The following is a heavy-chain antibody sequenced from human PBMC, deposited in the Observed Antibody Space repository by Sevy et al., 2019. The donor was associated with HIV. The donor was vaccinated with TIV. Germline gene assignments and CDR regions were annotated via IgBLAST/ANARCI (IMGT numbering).Heavy chain of an antibody. D-gene: IGHD2-15*01. CDR1: GFTFTSSG. CDR3: AKDVGWVAAPHY. J-gene: IGHJ4*02. Sequence: GGSLLLSCAASGFTFTSSGMHWVRQAPGKGLEWVAVVSYDGNNKYYVDSVKGRFTISRDNSRDTLYLQMNSLRVEDTAMYYCAKDVGWVAAPHYWGQGTLVTVSS. V-gene: IGHV3-30*18. CDR2: VSYDGNNK.